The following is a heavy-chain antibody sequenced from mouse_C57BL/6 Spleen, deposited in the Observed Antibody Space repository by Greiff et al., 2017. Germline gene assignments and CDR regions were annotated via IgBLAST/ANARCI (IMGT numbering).Heavy chain of an antibody. CDR1: GYTFTNYW. V-gene: IGHV1-63*01. CDR2: IYPGGGYT. J-gene: IGHJ4*01. Sequence: QVQLQQSGAELVRPGTSVKMSCKASGYTFTNYWIGWAKQRPGHGLEWIGDIYPGGGYTNYNEKFKGKATLTADKSTSTAYMQFSSLTSEDSALYYGARSGDAMDYWGQGTSVTVSS. CDR3: ARSGDAMDY. D-gene: IGHD3-2*02.